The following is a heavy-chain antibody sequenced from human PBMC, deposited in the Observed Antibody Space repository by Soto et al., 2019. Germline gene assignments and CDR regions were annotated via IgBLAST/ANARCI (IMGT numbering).Heavy chain of an antibody. CDR3: ARQASYWFDP. D-gene: IGHD2-21*01. V-gene: IGHV5-10-1*01. Sequence: GESLKISCKESEYSFTTYYINWVRQMPGKGLEWMGRIDPSDSYINYSPSFQGHVTFSVDKSLTTAYLQWNSLKASDTAMHYCARQASYWFDPWGQGTLVTVSS. J-gene: IGHJ5*02. CDR2: IDPSDSYI. CDR1: EYSFTTYY.